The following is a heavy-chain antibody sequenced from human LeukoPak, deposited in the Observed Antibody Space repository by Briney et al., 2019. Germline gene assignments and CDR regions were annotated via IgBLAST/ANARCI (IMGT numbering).Heavy chain of an antibody. Sequence: SETLSLTCTVSGGSISSGGYYWGWIRQPPGKGLEWFGSIDFSGTTYYNPSLKSRVTISVDTSKNQFSLKLSSVTAADTALYYCARRGQAAGSKGAFDYWGQGTLVTVSS. V-gene: IGHV4-39*01. D-gene: IGHD6-13*01. CDR3: ARRGQAAGSKGAFDY. CDR1: GGSISSGGYY. J-gene: IGHJ4*02. CDR2: IDFSGTT.